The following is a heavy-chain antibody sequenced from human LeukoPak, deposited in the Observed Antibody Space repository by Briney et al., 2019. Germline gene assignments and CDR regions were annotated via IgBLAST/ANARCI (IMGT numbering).Heavy chain of an antibody. Sequence: ASVKVSCKASGYTFTSYGISWVRQAPGQGLEWMGWINPNSGGTNYAQKFQGRVTMTRDTSISTAYMELSRLRSDDTAVYYCARAHRANFDWLLYYFQHWGQGTLVTVSS. V-gene: IGHV1-2*02. J-gene: IGHJ1*01. CDR2: INPNSGGT. CDR1: GYTFTSYG. CDR3: ARAHRANFDWLLYYFQH. D-gene: IGHD3-9*01.